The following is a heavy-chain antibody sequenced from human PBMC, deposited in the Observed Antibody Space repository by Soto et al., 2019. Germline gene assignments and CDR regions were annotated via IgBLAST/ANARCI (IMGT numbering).Heavy chain of an antibody. V-gene: IGHV4-30-4*01. Sequence: QVQLQESGPGLVKPSQTLSLTCRVSGDSISGGDYYWGWIRQPPGEALEWIGHIHYSGSTYYNASLKSRLTISLDTSKNEFSLNLSSVTAADTAVYYCARDQRALRYFDYWGQGTLVTVSS. CDR2: IHYSGST. J-gene: IGHJ4*02. CDR1: GDSISGGDYY. CDR3: ARDQRALRYFDY.